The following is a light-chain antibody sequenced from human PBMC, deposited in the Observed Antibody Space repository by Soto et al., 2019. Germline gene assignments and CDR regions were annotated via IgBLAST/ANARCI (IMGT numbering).Light chain of an antibody. CDR1: SSDVGGYNY. V-gene: IGLV2-14*01. J-gene: IGLJ1*01. CDR3: SSYTSSSNDV. CDR2: EVS. Sequence: QSVLTQPASVSGSPGQSITISCTGTSSDVGGYNYVSWYQQHPAKAPKLMIFEVSNRPSGISNRFSGSKSGNTASLTISGLQAEDEADYYCSSYTSSSNDVFGTGTKLTVL.